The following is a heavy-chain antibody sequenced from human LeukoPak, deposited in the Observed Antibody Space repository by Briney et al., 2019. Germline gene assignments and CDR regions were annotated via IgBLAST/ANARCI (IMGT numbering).Heavy chain of an antibody. CDR3: ARDSRDPSLWFGELLSPLDC. CDR1: GGSVNSYY. CDR2: FYTSGST. D-gene: IGHD3-10*01. Sequence: PSETLSLTCSVSGGSVNSYYWSWIRQRAGQGLEWIGRFYTSGSTDYNPSLKSRLTMSVATSKNQFSLNLSSVTAADTAVYYCARDSRDPSLWFGELLSPLDCWGQGTLVSVSS. V-gene: IGHV4-4*07. J-gene: IGHJ4*02.